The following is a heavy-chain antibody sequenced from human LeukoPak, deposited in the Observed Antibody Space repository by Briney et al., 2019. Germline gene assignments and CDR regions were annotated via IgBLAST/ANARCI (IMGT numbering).Heavy chain of an antibody. CDR1: GFTFSSYS. V-gene: IGHV3-48*02. Sequence: GGSLRLSCAASGFTFSSYSMNWVRQAPGKGLEWVSYISSSSSTIYYADSVKGRFTISRDNAKNLLYLQMNSLRDEDTAVYYCARIPQNKLLWFGEFVDYWGQGTLVTVSS. J-gene: IGHJ4*02. CDR2: ISSSSSTI. D-gene: IGHD3-10*01. CDR3: ARIPQNKLLWFGEFVDY.